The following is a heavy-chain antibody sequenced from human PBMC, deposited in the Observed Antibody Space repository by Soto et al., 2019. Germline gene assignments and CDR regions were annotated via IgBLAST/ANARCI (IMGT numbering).Heavy chain of an antibody. D-gene: IGHD5-12*01. J-gene: IGHJ5*02. CDR1: GYTFFTYD. CDR3: ARHHGPTTSENGFDP. V-gene: IGHV1-18*01. Sequence: QVHLVQSGVEGKTPGASVKVSCQASGYTFFTYDISWVRQAPGQGLEWMGWISTYSGDTKYAQKFQGRVTMTTDTSTTTAYLELRSLRSDDTAVYYCARHHGPTTSENGFDPWGQGTLVTVSS. CDR2: ISTYSGDT.